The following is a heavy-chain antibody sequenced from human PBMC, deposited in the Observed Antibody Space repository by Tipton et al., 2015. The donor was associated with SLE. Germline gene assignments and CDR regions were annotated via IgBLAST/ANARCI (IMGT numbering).Heavy chain of an antibody. CDR2: INQDGSER. V-gene: IGHV3-7*01. J-gene: IGHJ6*03. CDR3: AKVVRSGSYYEYYYYMDV. Sequence: LSLTCNVSGYSIRNGYYWGWIRQAPGKGLEWVANINQDGSERDYVDSVRGRFTISRDNPKNSLYLQMNRLRAEDTAVYYCAKVVRSGSYYEYYYYMDVWGKGTTVTVSS. CDR1: GYSIRNGYY. D-gene: IGHD1-26*01.